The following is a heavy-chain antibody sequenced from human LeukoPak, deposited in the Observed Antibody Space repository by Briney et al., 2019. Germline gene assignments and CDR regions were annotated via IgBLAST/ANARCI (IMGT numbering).Heavy chain of an antibody. CDR3: ARRYQLLSGDAFDI. CDR1: GGSISSYY. D-gene: IGHD2-2*01. CDR2: IYTSGST. J-gene: IGHJ3*02. Sequence: PSETLSLTCTVSGGSISSYYWSWIRQPAGKGLEWIGRIYTSGSTNYNPSLKSRVTLSVDTSKNQFSLKLSSVTAAHTAVYYCARRYQLLSGDAFDIWGQGTMVTLSS. V-gene: IGHV4-4*07.